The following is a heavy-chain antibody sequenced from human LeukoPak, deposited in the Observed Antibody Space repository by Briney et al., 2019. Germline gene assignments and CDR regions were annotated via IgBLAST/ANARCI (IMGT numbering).Heavy chain of an antibody. Sequence: SETLSLTCTVSGGSISSYYWSWIRQPPGKGLEWIGYIYYSGGTNYNPSLKSRVTISVDTSKNQFSLKLSSATAADTAVYYCARLGFSNSGSYLAPSDYWGRGTLVTVSS. J-gene: IGHJ4*02. CDR3: ARLGFSNSGSYLAPSDY. CDR1: GGSISSYY. D-gene: IGHD1-26*01. V-gene: IGHV4-59*08. CDR2: IYYSGGT.